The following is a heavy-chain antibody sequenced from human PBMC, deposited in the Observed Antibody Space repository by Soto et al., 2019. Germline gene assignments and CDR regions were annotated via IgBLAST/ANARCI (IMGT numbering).Heavy chain of an antibody. CDR1: GYTFTRYS. D-gene: IGHD6-19*01. Sequence: ASVKVSCKASGYTFTRYSMHWVRQAPGQRLEWMGWINAGNGNTKYSQKFQGRVTITRDTSASTAYMELSSLRSEDTAVYYCAREGRKQWLVARRYNWFDPWGQGTLVTVSS. V-gene: IGHV1-3*01. CDR2: INAGNGNT. J-gene: IGHJ5*02. CDR3: AREGRKQWLVARRYNWFDP.